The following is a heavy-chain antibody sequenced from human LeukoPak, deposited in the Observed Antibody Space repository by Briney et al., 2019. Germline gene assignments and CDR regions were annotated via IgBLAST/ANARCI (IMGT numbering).Heavy chain of an antibody. J-gene: IGHJ4*02. Sequence: ASVTVSCKASGYTFTDYYIHWVRQAPGQGLEWMGWINPDSGGTNYAQNFRGRVTMTRDTSISTTYMELSRLRSDDTAVYYCARSNNWYVYYFDHWGLGTLVTVSS. CDR3: ARSNNWYVYYFDH. D-gene: IGHD1-1*01. V-gene: IGHV1-2*02. CDR1: GYTFTDYY. CDR2: INPDSGGT.